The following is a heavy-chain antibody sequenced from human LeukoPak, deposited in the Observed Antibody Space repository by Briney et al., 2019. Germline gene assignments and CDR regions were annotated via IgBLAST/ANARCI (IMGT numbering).Heavy chain of an antibody. CDR3: AREGGSSYGYAYH. CDR1: GYTFTSYY. D-gene: IGHD5-18*01. CDR2: INPHCGDT. J-gene: IGHJ5*02. Sequence: ASVKVSCKASGYTFTSYYIHWVRQAPGQGLEWMGWINPHCGDTNYAHKFQGRVTMTRDTSISIAYMELSSLKSDDTAVYYCAREGGSSYGYAYHWGQGTLVTVSS. V-gene: IGHV1-2*07.